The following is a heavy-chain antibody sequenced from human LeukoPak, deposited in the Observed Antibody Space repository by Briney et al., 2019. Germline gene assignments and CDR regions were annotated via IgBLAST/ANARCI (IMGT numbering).Heavy chain of an antibody. CDR3: ATQSSGWSYYFDY. V-gene: IGHV3-7*03. CDR1: GITVSRYW. D-gene: IGHD6-19*01. CDR2: IKQDENEQ. J-gene: IGHJ4*02. Sequence: GGSLRLSCAASGITVSRYWMSWVRQAPGGGLEWVANIKQDENEQDYVDSVRGRFTISRDNAKNSLYLQMNSLRAEDTAVYYCATQSSGWSYYFDYWGQGTLVTVSS.